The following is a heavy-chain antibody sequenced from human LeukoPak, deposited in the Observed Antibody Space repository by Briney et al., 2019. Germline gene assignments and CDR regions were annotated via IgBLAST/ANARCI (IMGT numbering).Heavy chain of an antibody. D-gene: IGHD3-3*01. CDR3: ARDLGFWSGYLSGGSWIWYYFDY. CDR2: INSDGTIT. CDR1: GFTFSRYW. V-gene: IGHV3-74*01. Sequence: GGSLRLSCAASGFTFSRYWMHWVRQVPGKGLVWVSRINSDGTITDYADSVKGRFTISRDNAKNSLYLQLNSLRAEDTAVYYCARDLGFWSGYLSGGSWIWYYFDYWGQGTLGTVSS. J-gene: IGHJ4*02.